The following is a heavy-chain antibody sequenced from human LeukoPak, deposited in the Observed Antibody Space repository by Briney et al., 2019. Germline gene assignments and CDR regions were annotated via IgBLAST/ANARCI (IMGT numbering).Heavy chain of an antibody. Sequence: GGSLRLSCAASGFTFTSYAMSWVRQAPGKGLEWVSAISGSGGSTYYADSVKGRFSISRDNSKNTLYLQMSSLRAEDTAVYYCAKDRGTCSGGSCYFDYWGQGALVTVSS. CDR3: AKDRGTCSGGSCYFDY. CDR1: GFTFTSYA. J-gene: IGHJ4*02. V-gene: IGHV3-23*01. D-gene: IGHD2-15*01. CDR2: ISGSGGST.